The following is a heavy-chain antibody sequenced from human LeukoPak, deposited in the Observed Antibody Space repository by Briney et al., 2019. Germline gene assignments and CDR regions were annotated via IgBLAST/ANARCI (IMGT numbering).Heavy chain of an antibody. CDR1: GFTFSDYY. J-gene: IGHJ4*02. Sequence: GGSLRLSCAASGFTFSDYYMSWIRQAPGKGLEWVSYISSSGSTIYYADSVKGRFTISRDNAKNSLYLQMNSLRAEDTAVYYCARAKTHYYESGGYYGGLKDSWGQGTLVTVSS. CDR3: ARAKTHYYESGGYYGGLKDS. D-gene: IGHD3-22*01. CDR2: ISSSGSTI. V-gene: IGHV3-11*01.